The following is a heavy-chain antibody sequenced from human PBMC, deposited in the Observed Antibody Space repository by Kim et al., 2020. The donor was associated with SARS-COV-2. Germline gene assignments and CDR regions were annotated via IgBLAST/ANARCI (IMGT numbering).Heavy chain of an antibody. CDR3: ARFFSKSSGYVFLWGMDV. D-gene: IGHD5-12*01. V-gene: IGHV5-51*01. CDR1: GYSFTSYW. J-gene: IGHJ6*02. Sequence: GESLKISCKGSGYSFTSYWIGWVRQMPGIGLEWMGIIYPGDSDTRYSPSFQGQVTISADKSISTAYLQWSSLKASDSAMYYCARFFSKSSGYVFLWGMDVWGQGTTVTVSS. CDR2: IYPGDSDT.